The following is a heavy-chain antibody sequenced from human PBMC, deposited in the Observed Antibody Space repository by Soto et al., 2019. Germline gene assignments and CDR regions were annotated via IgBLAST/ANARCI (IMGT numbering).Heavy chain of an antibody. V-gene: IGHV1-2*04. D-gene: IGHD2-21*02. CDR1: GYTFTGYY. Sequence: ASVKVSCKASGYTFTGYYMHWVRQAPGQGLEWMGWINPNSGGTNYAQKFQGWVTMTRDTSISTAYMELSRLRSDDTAAYYCARGALWGDPEYYYYYMDVWGKGTTVTVSS. CDR2: INPNSGGT. J-gene: IGHJ6*03. CDR3: ARGALWGDPEYYYYYMDV.